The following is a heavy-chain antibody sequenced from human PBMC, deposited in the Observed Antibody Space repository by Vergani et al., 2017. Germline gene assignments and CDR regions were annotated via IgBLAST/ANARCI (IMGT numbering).Heavy chain of an antibody. D-gene: IGHD3-16*01. CDR2: VFHSGSA. CDR3: ARLRIMGYYLDY. CDR1: GYSISRGYY. J-gene: IGHJ4*02. Sequence: QVQLQESGPGLVKPSETLSLTCSVSGYSISRGYYWGWIRQPPGKGLEWIATVFHSGSAYYNPSLRRRVTISVETSKNQFSLRLTTLTAADTAVYYCARLRIMGYYLDYWGQGTLVTVSS. V-gene: IGHV4-38-2*02.